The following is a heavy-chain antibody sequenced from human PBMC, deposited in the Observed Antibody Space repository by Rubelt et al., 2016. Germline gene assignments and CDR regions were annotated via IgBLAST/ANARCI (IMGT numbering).Heavy chain of an antibody. D-gene: IGHD2/OR15-2a*01. CDR3: ARGRSRFDYLPNY. J-gene: IGHJ4*02. Sequence: QVQLQQWGAGLLKPSETLSLTCAVYGGSFSGYYWSWIRQPPGKGLEWIGEINHSGSTNYNPSLKSRVTISVDTAKNQFSLKLSSVTAADTAVYYCARGRSRFDYLPNYWGQGTLVTVSS. CDR1: GGSFSGYY. CDR2: INHSGST. V-gene: IGHV4-34*01.